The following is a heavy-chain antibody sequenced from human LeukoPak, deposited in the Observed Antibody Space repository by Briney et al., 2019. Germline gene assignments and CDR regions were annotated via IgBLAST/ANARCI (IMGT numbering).Heavy chain of an antibody. J-gene: IGHJ3*02. D-gene: IGHD7-27*01. CDR2: ISDSGNT. V-gene: IGHV3-23*01. CDR1: GFTLSSYA. CDR3: ARDRYWGSYHGAFDI. Sequence: GGSLRLSCAASGFTLSSYAMSWVRQAPGKGLEWVSAISDSGNTYHADSVKGRFTISRDNAKNSLYLQMNSLRAEDTAVYYCARDRYWGSYHGAFDIWGQGTMVTVSS.